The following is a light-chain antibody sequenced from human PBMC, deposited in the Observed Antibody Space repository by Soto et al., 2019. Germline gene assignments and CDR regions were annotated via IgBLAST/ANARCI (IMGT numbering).Light chain of an antibody. J-gene: IGKJ2*01. Sequence: DIQMTQSPSSVSAPVGDRVTITCRASQDISTWLAWYQQKPGKAPELMIYGASNLQSGVPSRFSGSGSGTDFTLTITSLQPEDSATYFCQQANSFPYTFGQGTKVEIK. CDR2: GAS. CDR3: QQANSFPYT. CDR1: QDISTW. V-gene: IGKV1-12*01.